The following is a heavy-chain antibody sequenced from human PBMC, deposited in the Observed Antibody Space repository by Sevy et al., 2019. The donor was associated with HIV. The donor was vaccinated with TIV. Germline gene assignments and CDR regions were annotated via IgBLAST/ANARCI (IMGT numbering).Heavy chain of an antibody. CDR3: ARNTYYFDTTGYGAFDM. J-gene: IGHJ3*02. CDR1: GFTFDDYA. CDR2: INWKADNT. V-gene: IGHV3-20*01. D-gene: IGHD3-22*01. Sequence: GGSLRLSCAASGFTFDDYAMSWVRQAPGKGLEWVSSINWKADNTGYAASVKGRFTIPREGAKKSLYLQMNSLRVEDTALYHCARNTYYFDTTGYGAFDMWGQGTMVTVSS.